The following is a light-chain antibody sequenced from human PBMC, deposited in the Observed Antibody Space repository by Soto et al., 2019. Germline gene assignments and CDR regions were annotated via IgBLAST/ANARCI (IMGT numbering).Light chain of an antibody. CDR1: SSDVGSYNL. V-gene: IGLV2-14*02. CDR3: SSYTSISTVV. J-gene: IGLJ2*01. CDR2: EVS. Sequence: QSVLTQPASVSGSPGQSITISCTGTSSDVGSYNLVSWYQHHPGKAPKLMIYEVSYRPSGISNRFSGSKSGNTASLTISGLQAEDEADYYCSSYTSISTVVFGGGTKLTVL.